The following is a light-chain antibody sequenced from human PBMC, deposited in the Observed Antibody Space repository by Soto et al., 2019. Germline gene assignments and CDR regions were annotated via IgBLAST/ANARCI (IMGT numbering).Light chain of an antibody. CDR3: QQYGSSPQDT. CDR2: DTY. V-gene: IGKV3-20*01. J-gene: IGKJ1*01. CDR1: QSVGNR. Sequence: TQSPSTLSASLGDRVTITCLASQSVGNRLAWYQMKPGQPQRLIIFDTYSGATGTPARFRGSGSGTDFTLTISSLEPEDLAVYYCQQYGSSPQDTFGQGTKVDIK.